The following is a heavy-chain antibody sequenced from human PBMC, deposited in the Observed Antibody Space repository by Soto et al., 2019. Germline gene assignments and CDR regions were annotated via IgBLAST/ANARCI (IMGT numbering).Heavy chain of an antibody. CDR2: IIPIFGTA. Sequence: GASVKVSCKASGGTFSSYAISWVRQAPGQGLEWMGGIIPIFGTANYAQKFQGRVTITADESTGTAYTELSSLRSEDTAVYYCARGGYYYDSSGYYYWGQGTLVTVSS. D-gene: IGHD3-22*01. CDR3: ARGGYYYDSSGYYY. J-gene: IGHJ4*02. CDR1: GGTFSSYA. V-gene: IGHV1-69*13.